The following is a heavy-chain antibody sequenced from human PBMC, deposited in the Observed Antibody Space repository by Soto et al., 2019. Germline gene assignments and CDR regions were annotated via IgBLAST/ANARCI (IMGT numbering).Heavy chain of an antibody. D-gene: IGHD3-10*01. CDR1: GYTFTAYY. CDR3: ARDNYGPLDY. J-gene: IGHJ4*02. CDR2: VDPNSGGT. V-gene: IGHV1-2*02. Sequence: QVQLVQSGAEVKKPGASVKVSCRPSGYTFTAYYIHWVRTAPGQGREWMGWVDPNSGGTRDAQNFQGRVTMTRDTSTSTVYMELNWLRSDDTALYNCARDNYGPLDYWGQGTLVTVSS.